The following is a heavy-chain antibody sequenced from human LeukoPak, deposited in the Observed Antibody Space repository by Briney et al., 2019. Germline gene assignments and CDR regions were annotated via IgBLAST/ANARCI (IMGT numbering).Heavy chain of an antibody. V-gene: IGHV3-73*01. CDR3: AKHRSSSSLWSFDY. D-gene: IGHD6-13*01. Sequence: GGSLKLSCAASGFTFSGSAMHWVRQASGKGLEWVGRIRSKANSYATAYAASVKGRFTISRDDSKNTAYLQMNSLRAEDTAVYYCAKHRSSSSLWSFDYWGQGTLVTVSS. J-gene: IGHJ4*02. CDR2: IRSKANSYAT. CDR1: GFTFSGSA.